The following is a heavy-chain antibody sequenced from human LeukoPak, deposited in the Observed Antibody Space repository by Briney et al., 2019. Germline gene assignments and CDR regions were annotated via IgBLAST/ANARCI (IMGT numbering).Heavy chain of an antibody. CDR2: INHSGST. V-gene: IGHV4-34*01. Sequence: TSETLSLTCAVYGGSFSGYYWSWIRQPPGKGLEWIGEINHSGSTNYNPSLKSRVTISVDTSKNQFSLKLSSVTAADTAVYYCARLLAVAGTMVAFDIWGQGTMVTVSS. D-gene: IGHD6-19*01. CDR1: GGSFSGYY. J-gene: IGHJ3*02. CDR3: ARLLAVAGTMVAFDI.